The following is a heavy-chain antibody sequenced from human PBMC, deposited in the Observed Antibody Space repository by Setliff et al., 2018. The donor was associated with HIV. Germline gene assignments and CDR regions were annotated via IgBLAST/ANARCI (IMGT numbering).Heavy chain of an antibody. CDR3: ARHLYGGYTGGFDY. J-gene: IGHJ4*02. CDR1: GGSISSSSYY. V-gene: IGHV4-39*01. CDR2: IYYSGST. Sequence: PSETLSLTCTVSGGSISSSSYYWGWIRQPPGKGLERIGSIYYSGSTYYNPSLKSRVTISVDTSKNQFSLKLSSVTAADTAVYYCARHLYGGYTGGFDYWGQGTLVTVSS. D-gene: IGHD5-12*01.